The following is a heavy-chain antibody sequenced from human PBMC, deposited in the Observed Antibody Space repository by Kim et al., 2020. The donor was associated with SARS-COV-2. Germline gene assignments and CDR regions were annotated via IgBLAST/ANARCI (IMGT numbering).Heavy chain of an antibody. CDR1: GGSIRSGGKF. CDR2: ISYSENS. J-gene: IGHJ4*02. Sequence: SETLSRTCSVSGGSIRSGGKFWTWIRQHPAKGLEWIGYISYSENSHYSPSLRSRVSISLQTSENQFSLELTSVTAADTAVYYCARGQPLDYWGQGIMFTVPS. D-gene: IGHD2-2*01. CDR3: ARGQPLDY. V-gene: IGHV4-31*03.